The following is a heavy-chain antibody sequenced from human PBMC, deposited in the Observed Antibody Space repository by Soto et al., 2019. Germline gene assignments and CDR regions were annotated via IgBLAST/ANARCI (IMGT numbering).Heavy chain of an antibody. CDR2: IDPSDSQT. Sequence: PGESLKISCKGSGYSFAGYWITWVRQKPGKGLEWMGRIDPSDSQTYYSPSFRGHVTISVTKSITTVFLQWSSLRAPDTAMYYCARLPSVAVAGTLVLDYWGQGTVVTVSS. CDR1: GYSFAGYW. D-gene: IGHD6-19*01. V-gene: IGHV5-10-1*01. J-gene: IGHJ4*02. CDR3: ARLPSVAVAGTLVLDY.